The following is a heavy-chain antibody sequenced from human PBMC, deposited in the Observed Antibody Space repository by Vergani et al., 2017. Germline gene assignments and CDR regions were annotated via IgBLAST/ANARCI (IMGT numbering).Heavy chain of an antibody. J-gene: IGHJ5*02. D-gene: IGHD2-15*01. V-gene: IGHV1-69*01. CDR2: IIPMFGTA. CDR1: GGTFSSYA. CDR3: AGASGGGSTYSTPWFDR. Sequence: QVQLVQSGAEVKKPGSSVKVSCKASGGTFSSYAISWVRQTPGQGLEWIVWIIPMFGTANYAQTFQGIVTITAEESTSTAYMELSSLRSEDTAMYYCAGASGGGSTYSTPWFDRWGQGTLVTVSS.